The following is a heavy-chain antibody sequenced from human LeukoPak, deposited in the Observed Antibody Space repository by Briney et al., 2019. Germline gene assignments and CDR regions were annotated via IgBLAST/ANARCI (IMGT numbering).Heavy chain of an antibody. CDR1: GFPFSNYW. CDR2: VNSDGSTT. Sequence: GGSLRLSCAASGFPFSNYWMHWVRQAPGKGLVWVSRVNSDGSTTNYADSVKGRFTISRDNAENTLYMRMNSLRPEDTAVYYCARGGNYYDSSGYWRIWGQGTMVTVSS. V-gene: IGHV3-74*01. D-gene: IGHD3-22*01. CDR3: ARGGNYYDSSGYWRI. J-gene: IGHJ3*02.